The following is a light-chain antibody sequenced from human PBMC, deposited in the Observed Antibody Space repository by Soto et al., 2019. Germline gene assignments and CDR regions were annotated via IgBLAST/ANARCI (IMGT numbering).Light chain of an antibody. CDR3: SSYTSSSTGV. J-gene: IGLJ3*02. CDR1: SSNIGSNY. Sequence: QSVLTQPPSASGTPGQRVNISCSGSSSNIGSNYVYWYRQFPGTAPKLLIQRNNQRPSGVPARFSGSKSGTSASLAISGLRSEDEADYYCSSYTSSSTGVFGGGTKLTVL. V-gene: IGLV1-47*01. CDR2: RNN.